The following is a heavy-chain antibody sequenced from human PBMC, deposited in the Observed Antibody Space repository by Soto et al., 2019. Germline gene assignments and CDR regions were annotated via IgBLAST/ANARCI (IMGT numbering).Heavy chain of an antibody. CDR3: ARAASITMIAANIHFDY. CDR2: INPNSGGT. D-gene: IGHD3-22*01. CDR1: GYTFTGYY. Sequence: GASVKVSCKASGYTFTGYYMHWVRQAPGQGLEWMGWINPNSGGTNYAQKFQGWVTMTRDTSISTAYMELSRLRSDDTAVYYCARAASITMIAANIHFDYWGQGTLVTVS. J-gene: IGHJ4*02. V-gene: IGHV1-2*04.